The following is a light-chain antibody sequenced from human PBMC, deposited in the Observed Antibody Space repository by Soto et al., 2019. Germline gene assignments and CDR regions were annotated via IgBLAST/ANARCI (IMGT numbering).Light chain of an antibody. CDR3: QHYNNWPWT. V-gene: IGKV3-15*01. J-gene: IGKJ1*01. Sequence: VVLTQSPGTLSLSPCERASLSCRASQSVSRTYLAWYQQKPGQAPRFLIYGASTRATGIPARFSGSGSGTQFTLTISSLQSEDSALYYCQHYNNWPWTFGQGTKVDIK. CDR2: GAS. CDR1: QSVSRTY.